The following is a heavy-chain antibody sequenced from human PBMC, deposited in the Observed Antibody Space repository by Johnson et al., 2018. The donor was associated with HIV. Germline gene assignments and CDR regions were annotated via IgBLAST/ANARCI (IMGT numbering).Heavy chain of an antibody. CDR1: GFTFSSYA. CDR2: ISYDVSNK. Sequence: QVQLVESGGGVVQPGRSLRLSCAASGFTFSSYAMHWVRQAPGKGLEWEAVISYDVSNKYFADSVKGRFTISRDNSKNTLYLQMNSLRAEDTAMFYCAKYNWNHDAFDIWGQGTMVTVSS. D-gene: IGHD1-20*01. V-gene: IGHV3-30*04. CDR3: AKYNWNHDAFDI. J-gene: IGHJ3*02.